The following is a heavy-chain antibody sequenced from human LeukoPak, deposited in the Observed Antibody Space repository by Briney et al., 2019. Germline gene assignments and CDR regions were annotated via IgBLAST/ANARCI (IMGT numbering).Heavy chain of an antibody. CDR3: AKDFIRALAVTATSDH. CDR2: ISGSGGST. Sequence: PGGSLRLSCAASGFTFSSYAMSWVRQAPGKGLEWDSAISGSGGSTYYADSVKGRFTISRDNSKNTLYLQMNSLRAEDTAVYYCAKDFIRALAVTATSDHRGQGTLVTVSS. CDR1: GFTFSSYA. J-gene: IGHJ4*02. V-gene: IGHV3-23*01. D-gene: IGHD2-21*02.